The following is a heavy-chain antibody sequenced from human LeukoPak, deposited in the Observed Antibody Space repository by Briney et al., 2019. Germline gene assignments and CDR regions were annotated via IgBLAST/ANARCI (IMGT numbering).Heavy chain of an antibody. CDR1: RYTPPEFF. Sequence: GGPVKVSFKGFRYTPPEFFQHRGRQAPGKGVEWMGGFDPEDGETMYAQKFQGRVTMTEDTSTDTAYMELSSLRSEDTAVYYCATGSRGYFDYWGQGTLVTVSS. CDR3: ATGSRGYFDY. CDR2: FDPEDGET. V-gene: IGHV1-24*01. J-gene: IGHJ4*02. D-gene: IGHD3-10*01.